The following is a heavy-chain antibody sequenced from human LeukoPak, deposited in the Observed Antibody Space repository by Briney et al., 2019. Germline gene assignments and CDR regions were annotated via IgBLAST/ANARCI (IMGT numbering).Heavy chain of an antibody. CDR2: ISSSSSTI. V-gene: IGHV3-48*01. Sequence: GGSLRLSCAASGFTFSSYSMNWVRQAPGKGLEWVSYISSSSSTIYYADSVKGRFTISRDNSKNTLYLQMNSLRAEDTAVYYCAKDLLRPIKGISAGVWGKGTTVTVSS. D-gene: IGHD2-15*01. CDR3: AKDLLRPIKGISAGV. J-gene: IGHJ6*04. CDR1: GFTFSSYS.